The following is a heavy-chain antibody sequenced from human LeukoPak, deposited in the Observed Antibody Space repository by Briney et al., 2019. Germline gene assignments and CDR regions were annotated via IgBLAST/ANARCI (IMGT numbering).Heavy chain of an antibody. CDR2: ISSSGSTI. Sequence: GGSLRLSCAASGFTFSSYEMNWVRQAPGKGLECVSYISSSGSTIYYADSVKGRFTISRDNAKNSLYLQMNSLRAEDTAVYYCARDRGAQWLVPHDYWGQGTLVTVSS. CDR3: ARDRGAQWLVPHDY. V-gene: IGHV3-48*03. J-gene: IGHJ4*02. CDR1: GFTFSSYE. D-gene: IGHD6-19*01.